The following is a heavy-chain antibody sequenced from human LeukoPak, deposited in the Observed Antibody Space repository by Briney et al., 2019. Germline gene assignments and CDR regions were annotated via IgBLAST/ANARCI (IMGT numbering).Heavy chain of an antibody. CDR1: GFTFSSYS. CDR2: ISTSSIYI. CDR3: GRGRGNSGSFDVFDI. J-gene: IGHJ3*02. D-gene: IGHD1-26*01. Sequence: GGSLRLSCVGSGFTFSSYSMNWVRQAPGKGLEWVSSISTSSIYIYYADSVKGRFSISRDNAKNSLYLQMSSLRAEDTAVYYCGRGRGNSGSFDVFDIWGQGTMVTVSS. V-gene: IGHV3-21*01.